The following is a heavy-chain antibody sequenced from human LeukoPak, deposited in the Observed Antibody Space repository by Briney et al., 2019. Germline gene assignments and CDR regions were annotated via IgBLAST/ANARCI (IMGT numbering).Heavy chain of an antibody. CDR1: GFTFSSYG. V-gene: IGHV3-30*18. Sequence: SLRLSCAASGFTFSSYGMHWVRQAPGKGLEWVAVISYDGSNKYYADSVKGRFTISRDNSKNTLYLQMNSLRAEDTAVYYCAKDQGPLYYDILTGSGYWGQGTPVTVSS. D-gene: IGHD3-9*01. CDR2: ISYDGSNK. J-gene: IGHJ4*02. CDR3: AKDQGPLYYDILTGSGY.